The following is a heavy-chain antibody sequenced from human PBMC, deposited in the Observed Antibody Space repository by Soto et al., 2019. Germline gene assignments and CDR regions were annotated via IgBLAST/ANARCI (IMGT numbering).Heavy chain of an antibody. J-gene: IGHJ4*02. Sequence: PGGSRRLSCAASGCTFSSYAMSWVRQAPGKGLEWVSAISGSGGSTYYADSVKGRFTISRDNSKNTLYLQMNSLSAEDTAVYYCAKRRVSRDLDYWGQGTLVTVSS. D-gene: IGHD2-2*01. CDR1: GCTFSSYA. V-gene: IGHV3-23*01. CDR2: ISGSGGST. CDR3: AKRRVSRDLDY.